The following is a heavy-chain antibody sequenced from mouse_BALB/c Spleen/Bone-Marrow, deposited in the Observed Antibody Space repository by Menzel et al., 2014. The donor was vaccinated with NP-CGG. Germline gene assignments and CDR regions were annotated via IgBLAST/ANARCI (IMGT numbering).Heavy chain of an antibody. CDR1: GYTFTNYW. V-gene: IGHV1-7*01. Sequence: QVQLQQSGAELTKPGASVTMSCNASGYTFTNYWIHWIKQRPGQGLAWIGYINPGTGYTDYNPNFKDRATLTADKSSITAYMQLSSMTSEEFSVYYCARETGTYVMDYWGQGTSVTVAS. D-gene: IGHD4-1*01. CDR3: ARETGTYVMDY. J-gene: IGHJ4*01. CDR2: INPGTGYT.